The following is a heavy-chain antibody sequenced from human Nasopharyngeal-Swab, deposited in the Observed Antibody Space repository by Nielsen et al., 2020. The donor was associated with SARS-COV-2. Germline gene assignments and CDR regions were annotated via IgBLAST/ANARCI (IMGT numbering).Heavy chain of an antibody. J-gene: IGHJ6*03. Sequence: SEPLSLTCAVYSGSFSGYYWSWIRQPPGKGLEWIGEVNHSGSTNYNPSLKSRVTILVDTSKNHFSLRLSSVTAADTAVYYCARRTTTVYYYYYMDVWGNGTTVTVSS. D-gene: IGHD4-17*01. CDR2: VNHSGST. CDR3: ARRTTTVYYYYYMDV. V-gene: IGHV4-34*01. CDR1: SGSFSGYY.